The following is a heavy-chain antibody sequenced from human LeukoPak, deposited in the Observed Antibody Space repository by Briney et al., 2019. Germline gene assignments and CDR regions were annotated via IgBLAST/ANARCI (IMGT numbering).Heavy chain of an antibody. CDR1: GGSISSSSYY. Sequence: SETLSLTCTVSGGSISSSSYYWGWIRQPPGKGLEWIGSIYYSGSTYYNPSLKSRVTISVDTSKNQFSLKLSSVTAADTAVYYCARSTPIPYYFDYWGQGTLVTVSS. J-gene: IGHJ4*02. CDR3: ARSTPIPYYFDY. CDR2: IYYSGST. V-gene: IGHV4-39*07.